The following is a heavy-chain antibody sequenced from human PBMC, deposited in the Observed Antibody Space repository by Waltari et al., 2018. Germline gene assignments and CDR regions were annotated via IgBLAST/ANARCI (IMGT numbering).Heavy chain of an antibody. Sequence: YPMHWVRQAPGKGLEYVSAISSSGSRTYYADSVKGRFIISRDNSESTLSLQMGSLGGEDTAVYYCARVGDSYGYDSWGQGTLVTVSS. CDR3: ARVGDSYGYDS. V-gene: IGHV3-64*02. CDR2: ISSSGSRT. CDR1: YP. J-gene: IGHJ5*01. D-gene: IGHD5-18*01.